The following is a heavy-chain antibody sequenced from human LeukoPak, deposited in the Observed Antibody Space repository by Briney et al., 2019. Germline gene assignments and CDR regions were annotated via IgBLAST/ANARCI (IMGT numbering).Heavy chain of an antibody. V-gene: IGHV5-51*01. D-gene: IGHD3-10*01. Sequence: GESLKISCKGSGYSFTTYWIGWVRQMPGKGLEWMGIIYPGDSDTRYSPSFQGQVTISADKSISTAYLQWSSLKASDTAMYYCARPPGDGSGSFDAFDIWGQGTMVTVSS. CDR1: GYSFTTYW. CDR3: ARPPGDGSGSFDAFDI. CDR2: IYPGDSDT. J-gene: IGHJ3*02.